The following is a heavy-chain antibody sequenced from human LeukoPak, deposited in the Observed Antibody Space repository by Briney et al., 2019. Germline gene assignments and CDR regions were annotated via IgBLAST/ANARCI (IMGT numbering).Heavy chain of an antibody. CDR3: ARVTSRPGAYGDHFDY. V-gene: IGHV4-59*01. Sequence: SETLSLTCSVSGAAIGIYYWSWIRQPPGKGLEWIGHIYYGGVTNYNPSLKSRLTISLDTSQHQFSLKLTSVTAADTAVYYCARVTSRPGAYGDHFDYWGQGTLVTVSS. J-gene: IGHJ4*02. CDR2: IYYGGVT. D-gene: IGHD4-17*01. CDR1: GAAIGIYY.